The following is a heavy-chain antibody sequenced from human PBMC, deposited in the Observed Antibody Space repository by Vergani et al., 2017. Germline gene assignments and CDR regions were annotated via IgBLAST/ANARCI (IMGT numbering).Heavy chain of an antibody. D-gene: IGHD2-21*01. CDR3: ATKSCGAPGCQKGYFSE. Sequence: QVHLVESGGGVVQPGRSLRLFCVVSGFTSSYYGMHWVRQAPGKGLEWVAVISSDGTQKYYADSVKGRFTISRDNSKSNLYLTMNSLRTEDRAVYYCATKSCGAPGCQKGYFSEWGQGTLVTVSS. J-gene: IGHJ1*01. CDR1: GFTSSYYG. V-gene: IGHV3-30*03. CDR2: ISSDGTQK.